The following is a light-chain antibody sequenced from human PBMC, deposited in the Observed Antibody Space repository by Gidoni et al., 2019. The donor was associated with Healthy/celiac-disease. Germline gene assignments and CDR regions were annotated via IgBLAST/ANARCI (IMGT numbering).Light chain of an antibody. J-gene: IGLJ3*02. V-gene: IGLV2-23*01. CDR2: AGR. CDR3: CSYAGSSTYWV. CDR1: SSDVVSYNL. Sequence: QSALTQPAAVAGSPRQSITISGTGTSSDVVSYNLVSWYQQHPGKAPNVMIYAGRERPSGVSNRCSCSKSGNTAYLTISGLQAEDEADYYCCSYAGSSTYWVFGGGTKLTVL.